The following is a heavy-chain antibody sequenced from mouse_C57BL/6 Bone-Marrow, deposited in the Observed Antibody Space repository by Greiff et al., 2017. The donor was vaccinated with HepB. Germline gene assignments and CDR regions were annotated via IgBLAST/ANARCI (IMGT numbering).Heavy chain of an antibody. D-gene: IGHD4-1*01. CDR1: GFSFTSYG. V-gene: IGHV2-2*01. J-gene: IGHJ3*01. CDR2: IWSGGST. Sequence: QVQLKESGPGLVQSSQCPSITCTVSGFSFTSYGVHWVRQSPGKGLEGLGVIWSGGSTDYNASFISRLSISEDNSKSQFFFKMNSLQADDTAIYYCASLTETFAYWGQGTLVTVSA. CDR3: ASLTETFAY.